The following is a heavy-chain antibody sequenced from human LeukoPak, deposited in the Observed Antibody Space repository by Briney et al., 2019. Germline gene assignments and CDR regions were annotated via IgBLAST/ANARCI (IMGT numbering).Heavy chain of an antibody. CDR1: GFTFSSYW. J-gene: IGHJ4*02. CDR2: INSDGSST. CDR3: AKDRYRAVAVGGFDY. Sequence: PGGSLRLSCAASGFTFSSYWMHWVRQAPGKGLVWVSRINSDGSSTSYADSVKGRFTISRDNAKNTLYLQMNSLRAEDTAVYYCAKDRYRAVAVGGFDYWGQGTLVTVSS. V-gene: IGHV3-74*01. D-gene: IGHD6-19*01.